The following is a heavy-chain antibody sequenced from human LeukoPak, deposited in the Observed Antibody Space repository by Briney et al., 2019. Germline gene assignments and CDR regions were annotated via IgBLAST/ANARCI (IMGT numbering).Heavy chain of an antibody. CDR2: ISTYNGNT. D-gene: IGHD6-6*01. V-gene: IGHV1-18*01. J-gene: IGHJ5*02. CDR1: GYTFTSYG. CDR3: ARDSSIAARGWFDP. Sequence: ASVKVSCKASGYTFTSYGISWVRQAPGQGLEWRGWISTYNGNTNYAQKLQGRVTMTTDTSTSTACMVLRSLRSDDTAVYYCARDSSIAARGWFDPWGQGTLVTVSS.